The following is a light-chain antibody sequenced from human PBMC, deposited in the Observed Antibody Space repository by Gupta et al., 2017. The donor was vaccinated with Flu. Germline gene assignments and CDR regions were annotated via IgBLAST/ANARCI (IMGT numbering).Light chain of an antibody. CDR3: SSYTNTNTLVV. CDR1: SSDIGACKY. V-gene: IGLV2-14*01. Sequence: SALTQPASVSGSPVPSTTISFTGTSSDIGACKYVSWYQQHPGEAPKLMIFEVSNRPSGVANRFSGAKYGNRASLTIAGLQAEDEADYYCSSYTNTNTLVVFGGGTKLTVL. CDR2: EVS. J-gene: IGLJ3*02.